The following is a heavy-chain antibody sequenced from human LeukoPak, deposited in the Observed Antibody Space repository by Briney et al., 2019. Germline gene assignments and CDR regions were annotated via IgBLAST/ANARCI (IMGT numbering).Heavy chain of an antibody. CDR1: GFTFDDYA. J-gene: IGHJ4*02. V-gene: IGHV3-9*01. Sequence: GGSLRLSCAASGFTFDDYAMHWVRQAPGKGLEWVSGISWNSGSIGYADSVKGRFTISRDNSKNTLYLQMNSLRAEDTAVYYCARVSFLWFGDWGQGTLVTVSS. CDR3: ARVSFLWFGD. CDR2: ISWNSGSI. D-gene: IGHD3-10*01.